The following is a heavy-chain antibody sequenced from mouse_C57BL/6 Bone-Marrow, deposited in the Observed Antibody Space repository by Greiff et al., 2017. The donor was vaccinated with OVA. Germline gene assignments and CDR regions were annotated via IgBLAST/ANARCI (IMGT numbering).Heavy chain of an antibody. Sequence: EVKVEESGGGLVKPGGSLKLSCAASGFTFSDYGMHWVRQAPEKGLEWVAYISSGSSTIYYADTVKGRFTISRDNAKNTLFLQMTSLRSEDTAMYYCAKGWSYFDVWGTGTTVTVSS. D-gene: IGHD1-1*02. V-gene: IGHV5-17*01. CDR3: AKGWSYFDV. CDR2: ISSGSSTI. J-gene: IGHJ1*03. CDR1: GFTFSDYG.